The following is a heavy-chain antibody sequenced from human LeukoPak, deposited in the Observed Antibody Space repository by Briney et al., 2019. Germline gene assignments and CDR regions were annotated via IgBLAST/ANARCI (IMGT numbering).Heavy chain of an antibody. V-gene: IGHV3-7*04. D-gene: IGHD3-22*01. J-gene: IGHJ4*02. CDR2: IKQDGSEK. CDR1: GFTFSNYA. Sequence: PGGSLRLSCAASGFTFSNYAMSWVRQAPGKGLEWVANIKQDGSEKYYADSVKGRFTISRDNSKNTLYLQMNSLRAEDTAVYYCAKEAYYYDSSGYNTFDYWGQGTLVTVSS. CDR3: AKEAYYYDSSGYNTFDY.